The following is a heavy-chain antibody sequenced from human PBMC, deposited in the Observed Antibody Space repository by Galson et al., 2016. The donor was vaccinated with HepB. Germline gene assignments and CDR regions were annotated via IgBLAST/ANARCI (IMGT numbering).Heavy chain of an antibody. Sequence: SETLSLTCTVSGGSISSSHYFWGWIRQPPGKGLEWIGSMYYSGGAYYNSSLKSRVTISVDTSKNQFSLKLSSVTAADTAVYYCARHVLDGYPHYFDFWAQGTLVTVSS. CDR2: MYYSGGA. CDR1: GGSISSSHYF. J-gene: IGHJ4*02. D-gene: IGHD5-24*01. V-gene: IGHV4-39*01. CDR3: ARHVLDGYPHYFDF.